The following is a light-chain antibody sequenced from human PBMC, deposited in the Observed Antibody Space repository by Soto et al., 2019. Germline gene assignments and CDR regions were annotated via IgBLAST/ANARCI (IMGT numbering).Light chain of an antibody. CDR2: KAS. CDR3: QHYHSSPWT. Sequence: DIQMTQSPSTLSASVGDRVTITCRASQSINNYLAWYQRKPGKAPKLLIYKASSLESGVPSRFSGSGSGTEFTLTISSLQPDDFATYYCQHYHSSPWTFGQGTKVDIK. V-gene: IGKV1-5*03. CDR1: QSINNY. J-gene: IGKJ1*01.